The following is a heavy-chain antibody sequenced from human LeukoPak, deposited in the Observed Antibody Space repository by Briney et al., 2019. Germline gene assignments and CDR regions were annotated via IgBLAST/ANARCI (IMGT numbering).Heavy chain of an antibody. J-gene: IGHJ2*01. CDR1: GFTFSSSA. D-gene: IGHD3/OR15-3a*01. CDR3: AKDWTGSKPFDL. CDR2: ISTGGNT. Sequence: GGSLRLSCAASGFTFSSSAMSWVRQAPGKGLEWVSGISTGGNTYYADSVKGRFTISRDNSKNTLYLQMNSLRAEDTAVYYCAKDWTGSKPFDLWGRGTLVTVSS. V-gene: IGHV3-23*01.